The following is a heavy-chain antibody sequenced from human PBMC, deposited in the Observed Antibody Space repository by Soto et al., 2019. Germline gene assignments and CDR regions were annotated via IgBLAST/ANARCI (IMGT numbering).Heavy chain of an antibody. D-gene: IGHD2-2*01. J-gene: IGHJ4*03. CDR3: ARTRLDCRGTSCYDY. V-gene: IGHV1-18*01. Sequence: QVQLVQSGAEVKEPGASVRVSCQASGYTFTSYGISWVRQAPGQGLEWIAWISGYNGNTNFAQKVQGRVTLTTDTSTTTIHMEMRGLRHDDTAVYYCARTRLDCRGTSCYDYWGRGTLVTVSS. CDR1: GYTFTSYG. CDR2: ISGYNGNT.